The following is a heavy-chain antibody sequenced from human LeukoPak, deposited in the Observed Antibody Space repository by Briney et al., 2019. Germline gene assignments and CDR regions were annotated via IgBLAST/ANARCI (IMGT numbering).Heavy chain of an antibody. J-gene: IGHJ4*02. V-gene: IGHV3-53*01. Sequence: GGSLRLSCAASGFTVSSNFMSWVRQAPGKGLEWVSVIYSGGSTYYADSVKGRFTISRDNSKNTLYFQMNSLRAEDTAVYYCARGTPLWVLGGMRGTYYFDYWGQGTLVTVSS. D-gene: IGHD2-8*02. CDR3: ARGTPLWVLGGMRGTYYFDY. CDR2: IYSGGST. CDR1: GFTVSSNF.